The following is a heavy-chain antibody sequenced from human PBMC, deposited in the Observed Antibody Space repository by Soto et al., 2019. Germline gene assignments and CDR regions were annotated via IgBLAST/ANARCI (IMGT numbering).Heavy chain of an antibody. CDR1: GGSFSGFY. J-gene: IGHJ6*02. CDR3: ARGTYYEFWGRYKNGMDV. V-gene: IGHV4-34*01. CDR2: INHSGST. Sequence: QVQLQQWGAGLLKPSETLSLTCAVYGGSFSGFYWSWIRQPPGKGLEWIGEINHSGSTNYNPSLNSRVTISVDTSTNQFSLKLSAVTAADTAVYYCARGTYYEFWGRYKNGMDVWGQGTTVTVS. D-gene: IGHD3-3*01.